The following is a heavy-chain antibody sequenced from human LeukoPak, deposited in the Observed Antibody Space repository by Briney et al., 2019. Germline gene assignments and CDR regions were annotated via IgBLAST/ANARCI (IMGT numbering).Heavy chain of an antibody. CDR2: IYYSGST. CDR1: GGSISSYY. J-gene: IGHJ5*02. V-gene: IGHV4-59*01. D-gene: IGHD1-1*01. Sequence: SETLSLTCTVSGGSISSYYWSWIRQPPGKGLEWIGYIYYSGSTNYNPSLKSRVTISVDTSKNQFSLKLSSVTAADTAVYYCARVLSGWNDAYNWFDPWGQGTLVTVSS. CDR3: ARVLSGWNDAYNWFDP.